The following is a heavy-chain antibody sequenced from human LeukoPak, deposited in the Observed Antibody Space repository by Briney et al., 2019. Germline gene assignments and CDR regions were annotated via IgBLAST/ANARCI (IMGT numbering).Heavy chain of an antibody. V-gene: IGHV1-69*13. CDR2: IIPIFGTA. CDR1: GGTFSSYA. J-gene: IGHJ6*03. CDR3: ASHPPSRYSAGDYYYYYYMDV. Sequence: SVKVSCKASGGTFSSYAISWVRQAPGQGLEWMGGIIPIFGTANYTQKFQGRVTITADESTSTAYMELSSLRSEDTAVYYCASHPPSRYSAGDYYYYYYMDVWGKGTTVTVSS. D-gene: IGHD5-12*01.